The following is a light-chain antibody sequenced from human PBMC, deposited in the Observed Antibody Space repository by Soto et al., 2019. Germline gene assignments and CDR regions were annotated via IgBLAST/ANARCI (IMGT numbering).Light chain of an antibody. J-gene: IGLJ2*01. V-gene: IGLV2-8*01. Sequence: QSALTQPPSASGPPGQSVTISCTGTSSDVGAYKYVSWYQQHPGKAPKLMIYEVTKRPSGVPGRFSGSKSGNTASLTVSGLQAEDEADYYCSSYAGNNNFVVFGGGTKLTVL. CDR1: SSDVGAYKY. CDR2: EVT. CDR3: SSYAGNNNFVV.